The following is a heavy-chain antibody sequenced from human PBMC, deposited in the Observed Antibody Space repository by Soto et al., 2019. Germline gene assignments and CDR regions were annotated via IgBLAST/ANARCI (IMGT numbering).Heavy chain of an antibody. D-gene: IGHD6-13*01. Sequence: QVQLVESGGGVVQPGKSLGLSCAASRFTFSSYAMDWVRQAPGKGLEWVAVISHDGSEKYYGDSVKGRFTISRDNPKNTVYLQMNSLRPEDTAVYYCARAAAYFYHYYYAMDVWGQGTAVTVSS. CDR3: ARAAAYFYHYYYAMDV. CDR2: ISHDGSEK. CDR1: RFTFSSYA. V-gene: IGHV3-30-3*01. J-gene: IGHJ6*02.